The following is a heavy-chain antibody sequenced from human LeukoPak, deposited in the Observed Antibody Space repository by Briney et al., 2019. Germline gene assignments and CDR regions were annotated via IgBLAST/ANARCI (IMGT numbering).Heavy chain of an antibody. CDR1: GGSISSGTNF. CDR2: IFYSGTT. J-gene: IGHJ4*02. CDR3: ARVSDTDMFFFDY. D-gene: IGHD5-18*01. Sequence: TLSLTCTVSGGSISSGTNFWSWIRQRPGKGLEWIGYIFYSGTTNYNPSLKSRVTVSVDTSKNQLSLRLSSVTAADTAVYYCARVSDTDMFFFDYWGQGSLVTVSS. V-gene: IGHV4-31*03.